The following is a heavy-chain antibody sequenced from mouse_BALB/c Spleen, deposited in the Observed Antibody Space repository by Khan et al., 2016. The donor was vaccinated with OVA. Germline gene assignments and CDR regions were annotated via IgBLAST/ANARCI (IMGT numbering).Heavy chain of an antibody. CDR3: VRGGGTAPFAY. CDR2: ISDLAYTI. Sequence: EVELVESGGGLVQPGGSRKLSCAASGFTFSDYGMAWVRQAPGKGPEWVAFISDLAYTIYYAVTVTGRFTISRENAKKIQYLEMSSLRSEDTAMYYCVRGGGTAPFAYWGLGTLVTVSA. V-gene: IGHV5-15*02. J-gene: IGHJ3*01. D-gene: IGHD1-2*01. CDR1: GFTFSDYG.